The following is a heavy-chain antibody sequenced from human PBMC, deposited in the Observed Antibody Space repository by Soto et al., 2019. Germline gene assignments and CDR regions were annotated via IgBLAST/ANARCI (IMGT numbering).Heavy chain of an antibody. CDR3: ARVVNGNWFDP. CDR2: IYYSGST. D-gene: IGHD2-8*01. V-gene: IGHV4-59*01. J-gene: IGHJ5*02. CDR1: GGSISSYY. Sequence: LSLTCTVSGGSISSYYWSWIRQPPGKGLEWIGYIYYSGSTNYNPSLKSRVTISVDTSKNQFSLKLSSVTAADTAVYYCARVVNGNWFDPWGQGTLVTVSS.